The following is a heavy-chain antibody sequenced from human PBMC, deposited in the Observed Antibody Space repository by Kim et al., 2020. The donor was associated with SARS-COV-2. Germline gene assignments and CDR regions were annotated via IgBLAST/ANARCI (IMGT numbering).Heavy chain of an antibody. CDR2: IYHEGDT. Sequence: SETLSLTCTVSGYSVSSYFYWSWIRQSPGKVLEYIASIYHEGDTDYNPSLRSRVTISVDTSNNQFYLILNSVTAADTAVYYCARGGRASAWFVGQGYYAHWGPRTLVAVSS. D-gene: IGHD6-19*01. V-gene: IGHV4-38-2*02. CDR3: ARGGRASAWFVGQGYYAH. CDR1: GYSVSSYFY. J-gene: IGHJ4*02.